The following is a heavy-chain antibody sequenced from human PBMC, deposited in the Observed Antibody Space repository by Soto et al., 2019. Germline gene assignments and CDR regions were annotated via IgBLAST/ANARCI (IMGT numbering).Heavy chain of an antibody. D-gene: IGHD3-22*01. CDR2: IWYDGSNK. V-gene: IGHV3-33*01. CDR3: ARGRIMFYYDSSGPNWFDP. CDR1: GFTFSSYG. Sequence: PGGSLRLSCAASGFTFSSYGMHWVRQAPGKGLEWVAVIWYDGSNKYYADSVKGRFTISRDNSKNTLYLQMNSLRAEDTAVYYCARGRIMFYYDSSGPNWFDPWGQGTLVTVSS. J-gene: IGHJ5*02.